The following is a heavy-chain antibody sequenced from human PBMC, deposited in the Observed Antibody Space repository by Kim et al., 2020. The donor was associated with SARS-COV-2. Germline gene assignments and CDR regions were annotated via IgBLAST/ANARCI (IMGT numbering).Heavy chain of an antibody. CDR2: IIPIFGTA. J-gene: IGHJ6*02. CDR3: ARAYGDYVSNGMDV. Sequence: SVKVSCKASGGTFSSYAISWVRQAPGQGLEWMGGIIPIFGTATYAQKFQGRVTVTADESTSTAYMELSSLKSEDTAVYYCARAYGDYVSNGMDVWGQGTTVTVSS. V-gene: IGHV1-69*13. CDR1: GGTFSSYA. D-gene: IGHD4-17*01.